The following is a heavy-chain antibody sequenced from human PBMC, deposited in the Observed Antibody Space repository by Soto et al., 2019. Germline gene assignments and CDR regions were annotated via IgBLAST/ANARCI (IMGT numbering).Heavy chain of an antibody. V-gene: IGHV2-5*02. CDR1: GFSLSTSGVG. J-gene: IGHJ4*02. CDR2: IYWDADK. CDR3: EHSPYWRSGFSL. Sequence: QITLKASGPTLVRPTQTLTLTCTFSGFSLSTSGVGVGWIRKPPGKALEWLALIYWDADKSYSPSLKSRLTISKYTSKNQVVLTMTNMDPVDTATYYCEHSPYWRSGFSLWGQGTLVTVSS. D-gene: IGHD2-8*02.